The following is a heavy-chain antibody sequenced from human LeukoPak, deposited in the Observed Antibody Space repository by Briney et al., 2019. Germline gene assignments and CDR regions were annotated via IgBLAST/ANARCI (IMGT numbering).Heavy chain of an antibody. CDR1: GGSISSYY. V-gene: IGHV4-59*01. J-gene: IGHJ6*03. CDR2: IYYSGST. CDR3: ARDTTYSSSSYYYYYYMDV. Sequence: SETLSLTCTVSGGSISSYYWSWIRQPPGKGLEWIGYIYYSGSTNYNPSLKSRVTISVDTSKNQFSLKLSSVTAADTAVYYCARDTTYSSSSYYYYYYMDVWGKGTTVTVSS. D-gene: IGHD6-6*01.